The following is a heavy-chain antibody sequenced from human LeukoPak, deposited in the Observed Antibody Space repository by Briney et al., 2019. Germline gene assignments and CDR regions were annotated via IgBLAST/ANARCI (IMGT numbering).Heavy chain of an antibody. CDR2: INHSGST. V-gene: IGHV4-34*01. CDR3: ARADTPPYYYDSSGYYYGGAFDI. D-gene: IGHD3-22*01. CDR1: GGSLSGYY. Sequence: SETLSLTCAVYGGSLSGYYWSWIRQPPGKGLEWIGEINHSGSTNYNPSLKSRVTISVDTSKNQFSLKLSSVTAADTAVYYCARADTPPYYYDSSGYYYGGAFDIWGQGTMVTVSS. J-gene: IGHJ3*02.